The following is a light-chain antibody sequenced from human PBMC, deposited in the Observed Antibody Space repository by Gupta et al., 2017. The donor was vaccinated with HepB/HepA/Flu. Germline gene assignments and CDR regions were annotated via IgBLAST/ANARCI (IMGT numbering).Light chain of an antibody. Sequence: EIVLTQSPGTLSLSPGERATLSCRASQSVSNNYLAWYQQKPGQAPRLLIYGVSSRATGIPDRFSGSASGTDFTLTISRLEPEDFAVYYCQQYGNSPRFGQGTKVEIK. CDR1: QSVSNNY. V-gene: IGKV3-20*01. J-gene: IGKJ1*01. CDR3: QQYGNSPR. CDR2: GVS.